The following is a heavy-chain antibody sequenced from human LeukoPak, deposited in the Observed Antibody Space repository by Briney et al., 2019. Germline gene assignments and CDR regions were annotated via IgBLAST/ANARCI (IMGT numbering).Heavy chain of an antibody. V-gene: IGHV5-51*01. CDR2: IYPGASDT. Sequence: GESLKISCNGSGYSFTSYWIGWMRQMPGKGLEWMGIIYPGASDTRYSPSFQGQVTISADKSISTAYLQWSSLKASDTTMYYCARRYYGDYDYYFDYWGQGTLVTVSS. CDR3: ARRYYGDYDYYFDY. CDR1: GYSFTSYW. J-gene: IGHJ4*02. D-gene: IGHD4-17*01.